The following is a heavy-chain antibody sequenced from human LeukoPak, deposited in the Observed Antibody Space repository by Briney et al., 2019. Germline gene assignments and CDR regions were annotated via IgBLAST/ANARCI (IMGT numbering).Heavy chain of an antibody. CDR2: IYYSGST. J-gene: IGHJ4*02. D-gene: IGHD1-1*01. V-gene: IGHV4-30-4*08. CDR1: GGSISSGDYY. Sequence: SETLSLTCTVSGGSISSGDYYWSWIRQPPGKGLEWIGYIYYSGSTYYNPSLKSRVTISVDTSKNQFSLKLSSVTAADTAVYYRARVRYNWNDRLFDYWGQGTLVTVSS. CDR3: ARVRYNWNDRLFDY.